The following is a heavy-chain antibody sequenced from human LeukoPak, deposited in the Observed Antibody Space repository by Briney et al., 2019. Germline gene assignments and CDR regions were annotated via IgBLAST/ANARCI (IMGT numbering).Heavy chain of an antibody. V-gene: IGHV4-34*01. CDR2: INHGGST. CDR3: ARLAEDYGNFYIYYFDY. D-gene: IGHD4-11*01. CDR1: GESFSGYY. J-gene: IGHJ4*02. Sequence: PSETLSLTCAVYGESFSGYYWSWIRQPPGKGLEWIGEINHGGSTNYNPSLKSRVTISVDTSKNQFSLKLSSVTAADTAVYYCARLAEDYGNFYIYYFDYWGQGTLVTVSS.